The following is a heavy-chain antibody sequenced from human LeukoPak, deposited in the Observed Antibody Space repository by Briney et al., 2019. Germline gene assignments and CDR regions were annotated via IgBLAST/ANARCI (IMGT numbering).Heavy chain of an antibody. D-gene: IGHD2-2*02. V-gene: IGHV4-59*01. CDR2: IYYSVTT. CDR1: GASISNYY. CDR3: ARIDCGSSSCYIYAYDV. J-gene: IGHJ3*01. Sequence: SETLSLTCTVSGASISNYYWSWIRQPPGKGPEWIGYIYYSVTTNYNPSLKSRLTISGDTSKNQISLKLDSVTAADTAVYYCARIDCGSSSCYIYAYDVWGQGTMVTVSS.